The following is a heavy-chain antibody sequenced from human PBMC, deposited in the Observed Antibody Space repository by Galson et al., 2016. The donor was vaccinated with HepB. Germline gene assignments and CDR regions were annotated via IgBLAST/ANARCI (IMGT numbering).Heavy chain of an antibody. J-gene: IGHJ5*02. Sequence: SLRLSCAASGFTFSDYYMSWIRQAPGKGLECVSHISSSSSFTNYADSVKGRFFISRDNVKNSLYLQMNSLRAEDTAVYSCARGRRGKYDFLTGYTKGPYNYFAPWGQGTLVTVSS. CDR2: ISSSSSFT. CDR3: ARGRRGKYDFLTGYTKGPYNYFAP. CDR1: GFTFSDYY. V-gene: IGHV3-11*06. D-gene: IGHD3-9*01.